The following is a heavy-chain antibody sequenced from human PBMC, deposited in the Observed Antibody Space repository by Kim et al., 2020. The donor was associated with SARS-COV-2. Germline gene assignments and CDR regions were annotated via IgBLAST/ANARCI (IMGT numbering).Heavy chain of an antibody. V-gene: IGHV1-18*01. Sequence: APKLQGRGTMTTDTSTSTAYMELRSLRSDDTAVYYCARAGVGATTCAFDIWGQGTMVTVSS. D-gene: IGHD1-26*01. J-gene: IGHJ3*02. CDR3: ARAGVGATTCAFDI.